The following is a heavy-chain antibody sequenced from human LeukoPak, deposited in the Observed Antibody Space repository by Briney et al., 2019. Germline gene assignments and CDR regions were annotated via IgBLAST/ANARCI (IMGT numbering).Heavy chain of an antibody. V-gene: IGHV3-33*06. D-gene: IGHD2-15*01. J-gene: IGHJ6*03. CDR1: GFTFSSYG. CDR2: IWYDGSNK. CDR3: AKDAHCSGGSCYVRGYYYYMDV. Sequence: GRSLRLSCAASGFTFSSYGMHRVRQAPGKGLEWVAVIWYDGSNKYYADSVKGRFTISRDNSKNTLYLQMNSLRAEDTAVYYCAKDAHCSGGSCYVRGYYYYMDVWGKGTTVTVSS.